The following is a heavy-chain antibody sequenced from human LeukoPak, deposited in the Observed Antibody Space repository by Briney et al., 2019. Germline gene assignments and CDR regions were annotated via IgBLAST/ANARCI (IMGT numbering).Heavy chain of an antibody. CDR3: AKVDGITIFEVFDY. Sequence: PGGSLRLSCAASGFTFSSYAMSWVRQAPGKGLEWLSSISGSGSSTYYADSVKGRFTISRDNSKNMLYLQTISLRADDTAVYFWAKVDGITIFEVFDYWGQGTLVTVSS. V-gene: IGHV3-23*01. D-gene: IGHD3-3*01. CDR1: GFTFSSYA. J-gene: IGHJ4*02. CDR2: ISGSGSST.